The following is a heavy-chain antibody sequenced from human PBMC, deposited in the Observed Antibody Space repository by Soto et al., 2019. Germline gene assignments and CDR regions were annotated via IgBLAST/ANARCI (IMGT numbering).Heavy chain of an antibody. CDR3: AREGGYYNSSGYPAHN. CDR1: GYTFTSYG. J-gene: IGHJ4*02. V-gene: IGHV1-18*01. D-gene: IGHD3-22*01. CDR2: ISAYNGNT. Sequence: QVPLVQSGAEVKKPGASVKVSCKASGYTFTSYGISWVRQAPGQGLEWMGWISAYNGNTNYAQKLQGRVTMTTDTSASTAYMELRSLRSDDTAGYYRAREGGYYNSSGYPAHNWGQGTMVTVSS.